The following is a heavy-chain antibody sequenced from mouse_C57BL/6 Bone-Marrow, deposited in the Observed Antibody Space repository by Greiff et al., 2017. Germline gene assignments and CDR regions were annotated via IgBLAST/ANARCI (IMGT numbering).Heavy chain of an antibody. CDR3: ARPGIVSDFDY. J-gene: IGHJ2*01. CDR1: GYTFTSYW. Sequence: QVHVKQPGTELVKPGASVKLSCKASGYTFTSYWMHWVKQRPGQGLEWIGNINPSNGGTNYNEKFKSKATLTVDKSSSTAYMQLSSLTSEDSAVYYCARPGIVSDFDYWGQGTTLTVSS. D-gene: IGHD2-5*01. V-gene: IGHV1-53*01. CDR2: INPSNGGT.